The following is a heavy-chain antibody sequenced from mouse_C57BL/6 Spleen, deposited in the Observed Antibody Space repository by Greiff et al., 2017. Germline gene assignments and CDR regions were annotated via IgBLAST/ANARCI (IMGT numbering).Heavy chain of an antibody. V-gene: IGHV5-17*01. CDR3: ARLVYYAMDY. CDR1: GFTFSDYG. D-gene: IGHD2-10*02. CDR2: ISSGSSTI. Sequence: DVHLVESGGGLVKPGGSLKLSCAASGFTFSDYGMHWVRQAPEKGLEWVAYISSGSSTIYYADTVKGRFTISRDNAKNTLFLQMTSLRSEDTAMYYCARLVYYAMDYWGQGTSVTVSS. J-gene: IGHJ4*01.